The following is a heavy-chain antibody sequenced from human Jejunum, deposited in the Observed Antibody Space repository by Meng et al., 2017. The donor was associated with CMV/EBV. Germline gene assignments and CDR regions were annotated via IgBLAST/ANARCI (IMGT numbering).Heavy chain of an antibody. CDR3: AKGRGWLLDH. D-gene: IGHD5-12*01. CDR1: GFAFGNHW. Sequence: SCATSGFAFGNHWMSWVRQAPGKGLEWVAIIKQDGSEKFHVDTVKGRFTISRDNAKNSLYLEMNSLRVEDTALYYCAKGRGWLLDHWGQGTLVTVSS. V-gene: IGHV3-7*01. J-gene: IGHJ4*02. CDR2: IKQDGSEK.